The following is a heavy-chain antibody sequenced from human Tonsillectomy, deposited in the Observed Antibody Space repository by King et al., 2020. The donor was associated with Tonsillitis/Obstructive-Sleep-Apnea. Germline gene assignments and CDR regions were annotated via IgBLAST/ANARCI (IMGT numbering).Heavy chain of an antibody. CDR1: GYTFTNYG. J-gene: IGHJ6*03. D-gene: IGHD5-12*01. V-gene: IGHV7-4-1*02. CDR3: ARVQDIVASTPPYSYYYYMDV. Sequence: QLVQSGSELKKPGASVKVSCKASGYTFTNYGMNWVRQAPGQGLEFMGWINTNTGNPTYAQGFTGRFVFSLDTSVTTAYLQISSLKAEDTAVYYCARVQDIVASTPPYSYYYYMDVWGKGTTVTVSS. CDR2: INTNTGNP.